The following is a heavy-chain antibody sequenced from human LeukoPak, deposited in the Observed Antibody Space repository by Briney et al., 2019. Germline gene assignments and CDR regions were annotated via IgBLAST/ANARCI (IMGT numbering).Heavy chain of an antibody. J-gene: IGHJ3*02. CDR3: ARGFGSWSYDAFDI. V-gene: IGHV4-34*01. Sequence: SETLSLTCAVYGGSFSGYYWSWIRQPPGKGLEWIGEINHSGSTNYNPSLKSRVTISVDTSKNQFSLKLSSVTAADTAVYYCARGFGSWSYDAFDIWGQGTMVTVSS. CDR1: GGSFSGYY. CDR2: INHSGST. D-gene: IGHD1-26*01.